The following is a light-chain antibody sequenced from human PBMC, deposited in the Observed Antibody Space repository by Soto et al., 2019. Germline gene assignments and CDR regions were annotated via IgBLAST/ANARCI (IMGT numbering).Light chain of an antibody. V-gene: IGLV2-14*01. CDR3: SSYTSSSTPWV. CDR1: SSDVGGYND. Sequence: QSALTQPASVSGSPGQSFTITCTGTSSDVGGYNDVSWYQQHPGKAPKLIIYEVSNRPSGVSNRFSGSKSGNTASLTISGLQAEDEADYYCSSYTSSSTPWVFGGGTKVTVL. CDR2: EVS. J-gene: IGLJ3*02.